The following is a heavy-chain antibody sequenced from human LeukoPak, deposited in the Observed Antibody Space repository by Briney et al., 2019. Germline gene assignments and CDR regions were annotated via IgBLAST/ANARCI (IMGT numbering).Heavy chain of an antibody. Sequence: ASETLSLTCTVSADSISSSTYYWGWIRQLPGKGLEWIGYIYYTGSTSYNPSLKSRVTMSLDASKNQFSLELNSVTPADTAVYYCARGGNYWPQWWFDPWGRGTLVSVSS. D-gene: IGHD1-26*01. CDR3: ARGGNYWPQWWFDP. CDR1: ADSISSSTYY. J-gene: IGHJ5*02. CDR2: IYYTGST. V-gene: IGHV4-61*05.